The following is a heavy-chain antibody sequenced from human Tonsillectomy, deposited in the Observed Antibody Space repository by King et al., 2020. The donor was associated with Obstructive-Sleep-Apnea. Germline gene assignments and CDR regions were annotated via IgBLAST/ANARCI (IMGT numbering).Heavy chain of an antibody. CDR3: ASSLGGYYYDSSGYHWAFDI. V-gene: IGHV4-59*01. CDR2: IYYSGST. J-gene: IGHJ3*02. CDR1: GGSISSYY. Sequence: VQLKESGPGLVKPSETLSLTCTVSGGSISSYYWSWIRQPPGKGLEWIGYIYYSGSTNYNPSLKSRVTISVDTSKNQFSLKLSSVTAADTAVYYCASSLGGYYYDSSGYHWAFDIWGQGTMVTVSS. D-gene: IGHD3-22*01.